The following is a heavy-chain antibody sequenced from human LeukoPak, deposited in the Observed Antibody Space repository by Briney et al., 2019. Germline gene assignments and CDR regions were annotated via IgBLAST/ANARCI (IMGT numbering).Heavy chain of an antibody. CDR1: GGSISSYY. V-gene: IGHV4-59*12. CDR3: ARDSPYDPNPRAEWFGELRPFDY. D-gene: IGHD3-10*01. Sequence: SETLSLTCTVSGGSISSYYWSWIRQPPGKGLEWIGYIYYSGSTNYNPSLKSRVTISVDTSKNQFSLKLSSVTAADTAVYYCARDSPYDPNPRAEWFGELRPFDYWGQGTLVTVSS. J-gene: IGHJ4*02. CDR2: IYYSGST.